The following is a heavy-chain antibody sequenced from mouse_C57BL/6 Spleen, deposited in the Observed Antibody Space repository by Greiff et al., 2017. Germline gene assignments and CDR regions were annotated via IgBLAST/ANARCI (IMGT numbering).Heavy chain of an antibody. J-gene: IGHJ3*01. V-gene: IGHV1-82*01. CDR1: GYAFSSYW. D-gene: IGHD2-1*01. CDR2: IYPVDGDT. Sequence: VQLQQSGPELVKPGASVTISCKASGYAFSSYWMNWVKQRPGQGLEWIGRIYPVDGDTNYNGKFKGQATLTADKSSSTAYMQLSSLTSEDSAVSDCAREDCYGNYWFAYWGQGTLVTVSA. CDR3: AREDCYGNYWFAY.